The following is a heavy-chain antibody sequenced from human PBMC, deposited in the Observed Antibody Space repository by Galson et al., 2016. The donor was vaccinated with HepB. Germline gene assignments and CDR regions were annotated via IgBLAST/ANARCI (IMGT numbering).Heavy chain of an antibody. Sequence: ETLSLPCTVSGGSVISDTYFWSWIRQPPGKGLEWIGFIQCSGDTNCNSSLRSRVTISIDTSKNQFALKLSSVTAADTAIYYCASYQQGNYLAYWGLGALVAVSS. J-gene: IGHJ4*02. CDR1: GGSVISDTYF. D-gene: IGHD7-27*01. CDR2: IQCSGDT. CDR3: ASYQQGNYLAY. V-gene: IGHV4-61*01.